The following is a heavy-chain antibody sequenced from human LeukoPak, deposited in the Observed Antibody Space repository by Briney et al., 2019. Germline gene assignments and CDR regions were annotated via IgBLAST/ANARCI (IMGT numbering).Heavy chain of an antibody. Sequence: GGSLRLSCSASGFTFSDYDMTWFRQAPGKGLEWVSSISGLSSHIYYGDSVKGRFSISRDNAKNSLYLQMNSLGAEDTAVYYCGRAFPPLRTSSAGDLWGQGTLVTVSS. CDR2: ISGLSSHI. CDR3: GRAFPPLRTSSAGDL. J-gene: IGHJ4*02. CDR1: GFTFSDYD. D-gene: IGHD3-16*01. V-gene: IGHV3-21*01.